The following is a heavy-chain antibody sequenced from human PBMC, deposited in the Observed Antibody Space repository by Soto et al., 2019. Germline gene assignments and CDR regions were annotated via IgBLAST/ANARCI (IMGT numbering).Heavy chain of an antibody. D-gene: IGHD5-18*01. V-gene: IGHV4-59*01. CDR3: ARILGSYGYYYSGMDV. CDR2: IYYRAST. Sequence: PSETLSLTCTVSGGSISSYYWSWLRQPPGQGLEWIGYIYYRASTNYNPSLNSRATISVDTSKNQFSLKLSSVTAAETAVYDCARILGSYGYYYSGMDVWGQGTSVTVP. J-gene: IGHJ6*02. CDR1: GGSISSYY.